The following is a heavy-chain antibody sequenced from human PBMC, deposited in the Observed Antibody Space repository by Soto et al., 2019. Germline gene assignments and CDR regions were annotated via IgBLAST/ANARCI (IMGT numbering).Heavy chain of an antibody. CDR3: ATPTPLRGAMITNINFDF. J-gene: IGHJ4*02. V-gene: IGHV1-18*01. CDR2: ISAYNGNT. Sequence: ASVKVSCKASGYTFTSYGISWVRQAPGQGLEWMGWISAYNGNTNCAQKLQGRVTMTTDTSTSTAYMELRGLRSDDTAVYYCATPTPLRGAMITNINFDFWGQGTPVTVSS. CDR1: GYTFTSYG. D-gene: IGHD3-10*01.